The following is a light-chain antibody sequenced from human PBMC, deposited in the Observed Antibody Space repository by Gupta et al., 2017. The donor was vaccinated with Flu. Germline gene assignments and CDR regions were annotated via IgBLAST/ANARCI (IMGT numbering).Light chain of an antibody. CDR2: DVN. Sequence: QPAPTQPASVSRRPGPSRTAACTGTSSDLGRYHNVSWYQQSPGTAPKLLMYDVNNRPSGVPERFSASKSGTTASLAINGLQAEDEADYYCTSYNSTRTRELFGPGTKVTVL. V-gene: IGLV2-14*01. CDR3: TSYNSTRTREL. CDR1: SSDLGRYHN. J-gene: IGLJ2*01.